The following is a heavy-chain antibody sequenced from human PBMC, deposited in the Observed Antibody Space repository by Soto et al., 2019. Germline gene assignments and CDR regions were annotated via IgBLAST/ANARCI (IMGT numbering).Heavy chain of an antibody. V-gene: IGHV4-34*01. Sequence: KTSETLSLTCAVSGGSFSGFYWTWIRQPPGEGLEWIGEINHSGTTIFNPSLRSRLTISLDSSKKHFSLKLTSMTAADAAVYYCARADRTLVTSYGLDVWGQGTTVTVSS. D-gene: IGHD2-21*02. J-gene: IGHJ6*02. CDR1: GGSFSGFY. CDR3: ARADRTLVTSYGLDV. CDR2: INHSGTT.